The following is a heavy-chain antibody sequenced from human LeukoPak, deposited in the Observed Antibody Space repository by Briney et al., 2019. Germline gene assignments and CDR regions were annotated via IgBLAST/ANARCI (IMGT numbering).Heavy chain of an antibody. Sequence: GGSLRLSCTASGFTFSSYALSWVRQAPGKGLEWVSGISGSGDSTYYADSVKGRFTISRDNSKNTLYLQMNSLRGEDTAVYYCAKDTYDSRGYYLYYFDSWGQGTLVTVSS. CDR3: AKDTYDSRGYYLYYFDS. CDR1: GFTFSSYA. V-gene: IGHV3-23*01. D-gene: IGHD3-22*01. J-gene: IGHJ4*02. CDR2: ISGSGDST.